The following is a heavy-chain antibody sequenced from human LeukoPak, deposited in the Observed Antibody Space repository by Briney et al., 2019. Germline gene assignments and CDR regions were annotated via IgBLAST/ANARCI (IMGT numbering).Heavy chain of an antibody. CDR1: GFTFNSYW. D-gene: IGHD5-18*01. Sequence: GGSLRLSCAASGFTFNSYWMHWVRQAPGKGLVWVSHINSDGSITSYADSVKGRFTISRDNAKNTLYLQMNSLRAEDTAVYYCARDAVDTANAVWGQGTTVTVSS. CDR3: ARDAVDTANAV. V-gene: IGHV3-74*01. CDR2: INSDGSIT. J-gene: IGHJ6*02.